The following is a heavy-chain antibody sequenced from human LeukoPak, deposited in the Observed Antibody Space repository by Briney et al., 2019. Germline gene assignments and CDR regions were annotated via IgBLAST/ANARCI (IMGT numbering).Heavy chain of an antibody. V-gene: IGHV3-30-3*01. CDR3: ARDRARSGSYYTYHYYYYGMDV. Sequence: GGSLRLSCAASGFTFSSYAMHWVRQAPGKGLEWVAVISYDGSNKYYADSVKGRFTISRDNSKNTLYLQMNSLRAEDTAVYYCARDRARSGSYYTYHYYYYGMDVWGQGTTVTVSS. CDR2: ISYDGSNK. CDR1: GFTFSSYA. D-gene: IGHD3-10*01. J-gene: IGHJ6*02.